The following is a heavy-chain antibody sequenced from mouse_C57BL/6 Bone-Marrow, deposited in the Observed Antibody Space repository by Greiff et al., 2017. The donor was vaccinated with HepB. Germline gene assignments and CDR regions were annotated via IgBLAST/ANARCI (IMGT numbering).Heavy chain of an antibody. D-gene: IGHD2-5*01. CDR3: AKGYYSNYGVAY. Sequence: QVQLQQPGAELVKPGASVKLSCKASGYTFTSYWMHWVKQRPGKGLEWIGRIYPGDGDTNYNGKFKGKATLTADKSSSTAYMQLSSLTSEDSAVYFCAKGYYSNYGVAYWGQGTLVTVSA. CDR1: GYTFTSYW. CDR2: IYPGDGDT. V-gene: IGHV1-82*01. J-gene: IGHJ3*01.